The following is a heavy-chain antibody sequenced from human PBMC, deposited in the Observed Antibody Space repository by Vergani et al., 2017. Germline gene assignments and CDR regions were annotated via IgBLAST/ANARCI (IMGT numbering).Heavy chain of an antibody. D-gene: IGHD5-12*01. V-gene: IGHV4-59*12. Sequence: QVQLQESGPGLVKPSETLSLTCTVSGGSISSYYWSWIRQPPGKGLEWIGYIYYSGSTNYNPSLKSRVTISVDTSKNQFSLKLSSVTAADTAVYYCAREVVATIMGYYYYYGMDVWGQGTTVTVSS. CDR2: IYYSGST. CDR1: GGSISSYY. CDR3: AREVVATIMGYYYYYGMDV. J-gene: IGHJ6*02.